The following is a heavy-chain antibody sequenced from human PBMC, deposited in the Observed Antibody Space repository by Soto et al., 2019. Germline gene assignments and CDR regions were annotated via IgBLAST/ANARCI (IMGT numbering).Heavy chain of an antibody. J-gene: IGHJ4*02. CDR3: AKALEYSRSSCFDY. CDR1: GFTYRSHA. Sequence: GGSLRLSCAASGFTYRSHAMSWVRQAPGKGLEWVSAISGSGGSTYYADSVKGRFTISRDNSKNTLYLLMNSLRVEDTAVYYCAKALEYSRSSCFDYWGQGTLVTVSS. D-gene: IGHD6-6*01. CDR2: ISGSGGST. V-gene: IGHV3-23*01.